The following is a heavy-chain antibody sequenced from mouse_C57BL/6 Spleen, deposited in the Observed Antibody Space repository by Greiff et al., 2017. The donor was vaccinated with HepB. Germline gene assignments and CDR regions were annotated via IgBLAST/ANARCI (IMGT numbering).Heavy chain of an antibody. D-gene: IGHD1-1*01. V-gene: IGHV1-18*01. CDR2: INPNNGGT. CDR1: GYTFTDYN. J-gene: IGHJ3*01. Sequence: VQLQQSGPELVKPGASVKIPCKASGYTFTDYNMDWVKQSHGKSLEWIGDINPNNGGTIYNQKFKGKATLTVDKSSSTAYMELRSLTSEDTAVYYCAREGPKPFITKAWFAYWGQGTLVTVSA. CDR3: AREGPKPFITKAWFAY.